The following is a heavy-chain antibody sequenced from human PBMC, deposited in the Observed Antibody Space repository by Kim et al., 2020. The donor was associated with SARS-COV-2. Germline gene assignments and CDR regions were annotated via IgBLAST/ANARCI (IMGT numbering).Heavy chain of an antibody. CDR1: GFTFSSCA. V-gene: IGHV3-30-3*01. Sequence: GGSLRLSCAASGFTFSSCAMHWVRQAPGKGLEWVAVISYDGSNKNYADSVKGRFTISRDNSKNTLYLQMNSLRAEDTALYYCARDPWSRLGGGTYYY. J-gene: IGHJ6*01. CDR3: ARDPWSRLGGGTYYY. CDR2: ISYDGSNK. D-gene: IGHD3-16*01.